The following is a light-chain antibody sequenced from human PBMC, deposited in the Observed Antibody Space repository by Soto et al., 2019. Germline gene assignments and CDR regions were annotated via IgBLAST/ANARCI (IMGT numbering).Light chain of an antibody. J-gene: IGKJ2*01. CDR2: GAS. CDR1: QSVNNN. CDR3: QHYNGCPAYP. V-gene: IGKV3-15*01. Sequence: ETVLTQSPATLSVSPGERATLSCRASQSVNNNLAWYQQKPGQAPRLVIYGASIRAIGLPARFSGSASGTEVSLTITCLQSEDFAVEYCQHYNGCPAYPLVPGTKL.